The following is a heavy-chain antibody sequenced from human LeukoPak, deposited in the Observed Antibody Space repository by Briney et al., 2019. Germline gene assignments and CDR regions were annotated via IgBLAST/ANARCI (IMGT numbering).Heavy chain of an antibody. CDR2: IIPIFGTA. J-gene: IGHJ5*02. V-gene: IGHV1-69*13. CDR1: GGTFSSYA. CDR3: ARDRYYYGSGSQNWFDP. Sequence: ASVKVSCKASGGTFSSYAISWVRQAPGQGLEWMGGIIPIFGTANYAQKFQGRVTITADESTSTAYMELSSLRSEDTAVYYCARDRYYYGSGSQNWFDPWGQGTLVTVSS. D-gene: IGHD3-10*01.